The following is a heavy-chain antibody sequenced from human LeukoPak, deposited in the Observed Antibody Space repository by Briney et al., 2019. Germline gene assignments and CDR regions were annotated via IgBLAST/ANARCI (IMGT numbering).Heavy chain of an antibody. Sequence: GGSLRLSCAASGFTFTSYAMGWVRQAPGKGLEWVSGISAGGGGTYYADSVKGRFTISRDNSKSTLYLQMNSLRAEDTAIYYCAKDLRSGSNYGFFDYWGQGTPVTVS. CDR3: AKDLRSGSNYGFFDY. D-gene: IGHD3-10*01. CDR1: GFTFTSYA. V-gene: IGHV3-23*01. J-gene: IGHJ4*02. CDR2: ISAGGGGT.